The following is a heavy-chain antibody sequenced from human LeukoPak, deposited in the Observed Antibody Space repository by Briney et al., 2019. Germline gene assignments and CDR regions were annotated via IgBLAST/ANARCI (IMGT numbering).Heavy chain of an antibody. D-gene: IGHD3-22*01. CDR1: GFTFSSYS. CDR3: ARGKTYYYDSSGYPLDY. V-gene: IGHV3-21*01. J-gene: IGHJ4*02. CDR2: ISSSSSYI. Sequence: GGSLRLSCAASGFTFSSYSMNWVRQAPGKGLEWVSSISSSSSYIYYADSVKGRFTISRDNAKNSLYLQMNSLRAEDTAVYYCARGKTYYYDSSGYPLDYWGQGTLVTVSS.